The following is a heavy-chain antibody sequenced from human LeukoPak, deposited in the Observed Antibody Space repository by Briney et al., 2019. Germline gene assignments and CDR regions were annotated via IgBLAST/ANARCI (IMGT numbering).Heavy chain of an antibody. J-gene: IGHJ4*02. V-gene: IGHV3-30*02. CDR3: AKDRGYYYGSGSEFDY. CDR2: IRYDGSNK. CDR1: GFTFSSYG. Sequence: QSGGSLRLSCAASGFTFSSYGMHWVRQAPGKGLEWVAFIRYDGSNKYYADSVKGRFTISRDNSKNTLYLQMNSLGAEDTAVYYCAKDRGYYYGSGSEFDYWGQGTLVTVSS. D-gene: IGHD3-10*01.